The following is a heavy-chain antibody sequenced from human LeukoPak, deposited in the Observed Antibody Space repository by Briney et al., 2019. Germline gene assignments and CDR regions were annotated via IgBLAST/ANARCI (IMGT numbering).Heavy chain of an antibody. D-gene: IGHD6-19*01. CDR3: AKDRKPGTAVPGYKYFDY. CDR1: GFTFSSYA. J-gene: IGHJ4*02. CDR2: ISGSGGST. V-gene: IGHV3-23*01. Sequence: GSLRLSCAASGFTFSSYAMSWVRQAPGKGLEWVSAISGSGGSTYYADSVKGRFTISRDNSKNTLYLQMNSLRAEDTAVYYCAKDRKPGTAVPGYKYFDYWGQGTLVTVSS.